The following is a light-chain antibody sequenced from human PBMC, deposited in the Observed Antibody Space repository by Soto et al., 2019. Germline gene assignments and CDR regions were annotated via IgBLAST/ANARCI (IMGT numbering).Light chain of an antibody. CDR1: SSDVGSYDY. CDR2: NVN. CDR3: SSYATGDNYV. Sequence: QSVLIQPPSVSGSPGQSVTISCTGTSSDVGSYDYVSWYQQHPGTVPKPMIYNVNTRPSGVPDRFSGSKSGNTASLTVSGLQAEDEADYYCSSYATGDNYVFGSGTKLTVL. V-gene: IGLV2-8*01. J-gene: IGLJ1*01.